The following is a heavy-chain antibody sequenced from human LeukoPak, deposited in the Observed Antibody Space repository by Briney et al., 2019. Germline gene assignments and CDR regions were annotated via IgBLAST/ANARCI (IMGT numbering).Heavy chain of an antibody. D-gene: IGHD3-22*01. CDR3: AKARGSYYYDGSGPFDY. CDR1: GFTFSSYA. J-gene: IGHJ4*02. V-gene: IGHV3-23*01. CDR2: ISGSGGST. Sequence: PGGSLRLSCAASGFTFSSYAMSWVRQAPGKGLEWVSAISGSGGSTYYADSVKGRFTISRDNSKNTLYLQMNSLRAEDTAVYYCAKARGSYYYDGSGPFDYWGQGTLVTVSS.